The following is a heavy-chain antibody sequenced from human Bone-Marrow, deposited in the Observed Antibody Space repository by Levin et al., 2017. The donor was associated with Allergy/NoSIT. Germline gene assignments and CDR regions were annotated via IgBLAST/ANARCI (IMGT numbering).Heavy chain of an antibody. Sequence: ASVKVSCAVSGFTFRKYWMTWVRQAPGKGLEWVANINQDGRVKHYADSVKGRFTISRDNFKKSLGLHMTSLRGEDTAVYYCTKDEWAEARPEGDYWGQGTLVTVSS. CDR1: GFTFRKYW. V-gene: IGHV3-7*01. CDR3: TKDEWAEARPEGDY. J-gene: IGHJ4*02. CDR2: INQDGRVK. D-gene: IGHD6-6*01.